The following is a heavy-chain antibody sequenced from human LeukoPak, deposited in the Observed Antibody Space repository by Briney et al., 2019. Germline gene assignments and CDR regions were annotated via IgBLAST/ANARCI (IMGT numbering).Heavy chain of an antibody. J-gene: IGHJ4*02. CDR3: ARSPLYYYDSSGYIPPDD. CDR2: IIPILGIA. V-gene: IGHV1-69*02. CDR1: GGTFSSYT. D-gene: IGHD3-22*01. Sequence: SVKVSCKASGGTFSSYTISWVRQAPGQGLEWMGRIIPILGIANYAQKFQGRVTITADKSTSTAYMELSSLRSEDTAVYYCARSPLYYYDSSGYIPPDDWGQGTLVTVSS.